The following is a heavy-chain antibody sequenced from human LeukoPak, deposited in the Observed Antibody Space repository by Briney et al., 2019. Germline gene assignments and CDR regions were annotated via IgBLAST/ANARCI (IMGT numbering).Heavy chain of an antibody. CDR1: GFTFSSYG. Sequence: PGRTLRLSCAASGFTFSSYGMRWVRQAPGKGLEWGAGISYDGSNKYYADSVMCRFTISSDYSKNTMSLQMTSLRAEDTAVYSCARASLRYYCDSSGYYYDYWGQGTLVTVSS. CDR3: ARASLRYYCDSSGYYYDY. J-gene: IGHJ4*02. V-gene: IGHV3-30*03. CDR2: ISYDGSNK. D-gene: IGHD3-22*01.